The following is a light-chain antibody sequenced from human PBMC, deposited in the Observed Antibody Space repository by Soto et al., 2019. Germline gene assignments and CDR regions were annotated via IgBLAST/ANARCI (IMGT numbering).Light chain of an antibody. CDR1: RPISNW. CDR2: VAS. J-gene: IGKJ5*01. Sequence: DIPMTQSPASVSAYVGDRVTITCRASRPISNWLAWSQQQPGKAPKLLIYVASALPSGVPSRVSGRGSGADFTRTISSLQPEDFETDDCQQANRFTITFGRGTRLETK. CDR3: QQANRFTIT. V-gene: IGKV1-12*01.